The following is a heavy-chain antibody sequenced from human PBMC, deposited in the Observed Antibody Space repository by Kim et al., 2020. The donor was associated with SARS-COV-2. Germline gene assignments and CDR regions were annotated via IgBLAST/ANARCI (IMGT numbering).Heavy chain of an antibody. V-gene: IGHV3-30*18. CDR2: ISYDGSNK. CDR1: GFTFSSYG. Sequence: GGSLRLSCAASGFTFSSYGMHWVRQAPGKGLEWVAVISYDGSNKYYADSVKGRFTISRDNSKNTLYLQMNSLRAEDTAVYYCAKDCSGGSYFDYWGQGTLVTVSS. CDR3: AKDCSGGSYFDY. D-gene: IGHD2-15*01. J-gene: IGHJ4*02.